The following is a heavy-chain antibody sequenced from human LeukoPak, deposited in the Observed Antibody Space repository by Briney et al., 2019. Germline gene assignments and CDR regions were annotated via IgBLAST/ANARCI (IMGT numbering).Heavy chain of an antibody. CDR2: IYYSGST. D-gene: IGHD5-12*01. Sequence: SETLSLTCTVSGGSISSYYWSWIRQPPGKGLEWIGYIYYSGSTNYNPSLKSRVTISVDTSKNQFSLKLSSVTAADTAVYYCARGSQRGYSGYDWPQYYFDYWGQGTLVTVSS. V-gene: IGHV4-59*01. CDR3: ARGSQRGYSGYDWPQYYFDY. CDR1: GGSISSYY. J-gene: IGHJ4*02.